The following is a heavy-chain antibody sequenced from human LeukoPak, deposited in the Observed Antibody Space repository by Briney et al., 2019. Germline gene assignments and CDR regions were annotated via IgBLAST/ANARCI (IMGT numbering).Heavy chain of an antibody. Sequence: GRSLRLSCAASGFTFCSYAMHWVRQAPGKGLEWVAVISYDGSDKHYADSVKGRFTISRDNSKNTLYLQMNSLRAEDTAVYYCATISGYDYSLDFDYWGQGTLVTVSS. CDR2: ISYDGSDK. J-gene: IGHJ4*02. V-gene: IGHV3-30*04. D-gene: IGHD5-12*01. CDR1: GFTFCSYA. CDR3: ATISGYDYSLDFDY.